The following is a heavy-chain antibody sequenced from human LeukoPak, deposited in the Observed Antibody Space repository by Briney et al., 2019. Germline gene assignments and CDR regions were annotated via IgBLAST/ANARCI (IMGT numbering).Heavy chain of an antibody. CDR1: GGSISSSNW. CDR3: ARDHPVGATDYYFDY. CDR2: IYHSGST. Sequence: SGTLSLTCAVSGGSISSSNWWSWVRQPPGKGLEWIGEIYHSGSTNYNPSLKSRVTISVDTSKNQFSLKLSSVTAADTAVYYCARDHPVGATDYYFDYWGQGTLVTVSS. V-gene: IGHV4-4*02. D-gene: IGHD1-26*01. J-gene: IGHJ4*02.